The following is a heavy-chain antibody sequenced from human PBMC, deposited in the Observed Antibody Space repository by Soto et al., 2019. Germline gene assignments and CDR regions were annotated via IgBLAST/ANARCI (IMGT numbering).Heavy chain of an antibody. CDR3: ARGTAVVVAPYSPPDHDAFDI. J-gene: IGHJ3*02. CDR2: IYYSGST. D-gene: IGHD2-15*01. Sequence: QVQLQESGPGLVKPSETLSLTCTVSGGSISSYYWSWIRQPPGKGLEWIGYIYYSGSTNYNPSLKSRVTISVDTSKNQFSLKLSSVTAADTAVYYCARGTAVVVAPYSPPDHDAFDIWGQGTMVTVSS. V-gene: IGHV4-59*01. CDR1: GGSISSYY.